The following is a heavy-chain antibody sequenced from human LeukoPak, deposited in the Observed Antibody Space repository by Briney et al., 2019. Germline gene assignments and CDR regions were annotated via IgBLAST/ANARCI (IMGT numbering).Heavy chain of an antibody. J-gene: IGHJ4*02. CDR2: INPNSGGT. Sequence: GASVKVSCKASGYTFTSYGISWVRQAPGQGLEWMGWINPNSGGTNYAQKFQGRVTMTRDTSISTAYMELSRLRSDDTAVYYCARLVAESIAARQEVDYWGQGTLVTVSS. CDR3: ARLVAESIAARQEVDY. CDR1: GYTFTSYG. D-gene: IGHD6-6*01. V-gene: IGHV1-2*02.